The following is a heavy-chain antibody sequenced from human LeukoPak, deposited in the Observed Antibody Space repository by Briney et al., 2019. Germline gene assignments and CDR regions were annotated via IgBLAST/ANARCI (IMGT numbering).Heavy chain of an antibody. CDR1: GFTFSIYS. V-gene: IGHV3-7*01. J-gene: IGHJ4*02. CDR2: INPDGSEK. D-gene: IGHD4-17*01. Sequence: GGSLRLSCAASGFTFSIYSMSWVRQAPGKGLEWAANINPDGSEKYYLDSVKSRMTISRDNDKNALYLQMNSLRAEDTAVFYCARMYGDYLGYWGQGVLVTVFS. CDR3: ARMYGDYLGY.